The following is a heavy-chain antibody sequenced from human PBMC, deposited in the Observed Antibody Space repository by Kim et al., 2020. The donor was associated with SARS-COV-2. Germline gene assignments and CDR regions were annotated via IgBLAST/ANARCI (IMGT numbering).Heavy chain of an antibody. Sequence: ASVKVSCKASGYTFTSYAMHWVRQAPGQRLEWMGWINAGNGNTKYSQKFQGRVTITRDTSASTAYMELSSLRSEDTAVYYCARGKAGATLYYYYGMDVWGQGTTVTVSS. CDR1: GYTFTSYA. CDR2: INAGNGNT. CDR3: ARGKAGATLYYYYGMDV. V-gene: IGHV1-3*01. D-gene: IGHD1-26*01. J-gene: IGHJ6*02.